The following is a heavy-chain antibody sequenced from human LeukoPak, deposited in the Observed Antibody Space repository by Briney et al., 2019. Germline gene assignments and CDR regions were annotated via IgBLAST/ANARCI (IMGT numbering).Heavy chain of an antibody. Sequence: PGGSLRLSCAASGFTFSSYSMNWVRQAPGKGLEWVSYISSSSTIYYADPVKGRFTISRDNAKNSLYLQMNSLRDEDTAVYYCARGRGNYVLPYDYWGQGTLVTVSS. J-gene: IGHJ4*02. CDR3: ARGRGNYVLPYDY. V-gene: IGHV3-48*02. CDR2: ISSSSTI. CDR1: GFTFSSYS. D-gene: IGHD4-11*01.